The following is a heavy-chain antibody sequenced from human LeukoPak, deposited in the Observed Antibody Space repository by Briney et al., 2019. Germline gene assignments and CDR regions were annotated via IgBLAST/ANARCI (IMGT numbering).Heavy chain of an antibody. D-gene: IGHD3-10*01. CDR2: ISGGGGST. Sequence: GGSLRLSCAASGFTFSNFAMSWVRQAPGKGLEWVSDISGGGGSTSYADSVKGRFTISRDNSKNTLYVQMNSLRAEDTAVYYCAKGHYYDSGSLDYWGQGTLVTVSS. CDR1: GFTFSNFA. J-gene: IGHJ4*02. CDR3: AKGHYYDSGSLDY. V-gene: IGHV3-23*01.